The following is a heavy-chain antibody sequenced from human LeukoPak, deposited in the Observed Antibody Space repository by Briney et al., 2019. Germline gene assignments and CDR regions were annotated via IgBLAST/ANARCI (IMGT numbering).Heavy chain of an antibody. J-gene: IGHJ4*02. CDR3: TSYDTFLGLGY. CDR1: GFTFSSYS. CDR2: IRSKAYGGTT. V-gene: IGHV3-49*04. D-gene: IGHD3-9*01. Sequence: PGGSLRLSCAASGFTFSSYSMSWVRQAPGRGLEWVGFIRSKAYGGTTEYAASVKGRFHISRDDSKSIAYLQMNSLKTEDTAVYYCTSYDTFLGLGYWGQGTLVTVSS.